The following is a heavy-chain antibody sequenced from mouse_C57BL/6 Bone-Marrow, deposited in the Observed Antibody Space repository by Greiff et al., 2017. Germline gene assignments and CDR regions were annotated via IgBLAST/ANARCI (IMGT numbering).Heavy chain of an antibody. CDR3: ARGGTVVTRGFAY. CDR2: ISYDGSN. J-gene: IGHJ3*01. Sequence: EVQLQQSGPGLVKPSQSLSLTCSVTGYSITSGYYWNWIRQFPGNKLEWMGYISYDGSNNYNPALKNRISITRDTSKNQFFLKLSSVTTEDTATYYCARGGTVVTRGFAYWGQGTLVTVSA. D-gene: IGHD1-1*01. CDR1: GYSITSGYY. V-gene: IGHV3-6*01.